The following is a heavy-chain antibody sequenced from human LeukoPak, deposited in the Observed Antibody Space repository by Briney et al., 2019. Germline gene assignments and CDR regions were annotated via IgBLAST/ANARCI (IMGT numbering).Heavy chain of an antibody. CDR1: GFTFTNFA. Sequence: GGSLRLSCAASGFTFTNFAMKWVRQAPGKGLEWVADISGGGEHTFYADSVKGRFTISRDNAKNSLYLQMNNLRADDTAVYYCARLFYYHDSSGYGDYWGQGTLVTVSS. CDR3: ARLFYYHDSSGYGDY. J-gene: IGHJ4*02. D-gene: IGHD3-22*01. CDR2: ISGGGEHT. V-gene: IGHV3-23*01.